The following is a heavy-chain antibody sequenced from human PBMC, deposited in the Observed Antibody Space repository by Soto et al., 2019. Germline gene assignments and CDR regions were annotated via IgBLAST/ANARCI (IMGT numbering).Heavy chain of an antibody. CDR1: GDSISSINNY. V-gene: IGHV4-61*05. CDR2: IYSSGTT. D-gene: IGHD6-19*01. Sequence: SETLSLTCTVSGDSISSINNYWSWIRQPPGKGLEWIGYIYSSGTTNYNPSVKSRVTISVDTSKNQFSLKLSSVTAADTAVYYCARGSGWYYYWGQGTLVTVSS. J-gene: IGHJ4*02. CDR3: ARGSGWYYY.